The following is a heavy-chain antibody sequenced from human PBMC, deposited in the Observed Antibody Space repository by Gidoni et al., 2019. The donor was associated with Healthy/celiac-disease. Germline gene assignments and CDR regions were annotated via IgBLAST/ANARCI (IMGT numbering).Heavy chain of an antibody. D-gene: IGHD6-19*01. V-gene: IGHV3-23*01. J-gene: IGHJ4*02. Sequence: EVQLLESGGGLVQPGGSLRLSCAASGFTFSSYAMSWVRQAPGKGLEWVSASSGSGGSTYYADSVKGRFTISRDNSKNTLYLQMNSLRAEDTAVYYCAKGTSGISVAGHFDYWGQGTLVTVSS. CDR3: AKGTSGISVAGHFDY. CDR1: GFTFSSYA. CDR2: SSGSGGST.